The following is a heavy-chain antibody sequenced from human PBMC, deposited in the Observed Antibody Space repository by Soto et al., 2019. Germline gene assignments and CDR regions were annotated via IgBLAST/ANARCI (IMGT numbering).Heavy chain of an antibody. CDR1: GFTFSSYG. J-gene: IGHJ6*04. D-gene: IGHD3-22*01. CDR3: AKGNQRDYYDSSGYLTPHYGMDV. V-gene: IGHV3-30*18. CDR2: ISYDGSNK. Sequence: GGSLRLSCAASGFTFSSYGMHWVRQAPGKGLEWVAVISYDGSNKYYADSVKGRFTISRDNSKNTLYLQMNSLRAEDTAVYYCAKGNQRDYYDSSGYLTPHYGMDVWGKGTTVTVSS.